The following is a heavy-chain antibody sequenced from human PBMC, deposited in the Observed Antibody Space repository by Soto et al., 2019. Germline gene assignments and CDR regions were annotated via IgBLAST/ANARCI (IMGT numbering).Heavy chain of an antibody. CDR1: GFTFSGST. V-gene: IGHV3-73*01. CDR3: TRSVVYCSGGSCYSGDAFDL. CDR2: IRSKANSYAT. J-gene: IGHJ3*01. D-gene: IGHD2-15*01. Sequence: GGSLRLSCAASGFTFSGSTMHWVRQAPGKGQERVGRIRSKANSYATADAASVKGRFTISRDDSKNTAYLQMNSMKTEDTDVYFCTRSVVYCSGGSCYSGDAFDLWGQGTMVTVSS.